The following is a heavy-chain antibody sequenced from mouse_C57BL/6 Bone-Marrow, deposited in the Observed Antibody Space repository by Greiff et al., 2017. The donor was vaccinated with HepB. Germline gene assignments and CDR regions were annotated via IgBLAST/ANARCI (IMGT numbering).Heavy chain of an antibody. CDR3: ARPNYYGSSYWFAY. D-gene: IGHD1-1*01. Sequence: QVQLKQSGAELTRPGASVKLSCKASGYTFTSYGISWVKQRTGQGLEWIGEIYPRSGNTYYNEKFKGKATLTADKSSSTAYMELRSLTSEDSAVYFCARPNYYGSSYWFAYWGQGTLVTVSA. V-gene: IGHV1-81*01. CDR1: GYTFTSYG. J-gene: IGHJ3*01. CDR2: IYPRSGNT.